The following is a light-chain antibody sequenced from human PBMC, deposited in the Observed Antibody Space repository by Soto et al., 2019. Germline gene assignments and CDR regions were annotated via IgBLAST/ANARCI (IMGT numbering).Light chain of an antibody. CDR3: QQAGT. J-gene: IGKJ3*01. CDR2: GAS. CDR1: QSVSSN. Sequence: EIVMTQSPATLSVSPGERATLSCRASQSVSSNLAWYQQKPVQAPRLLIYGASTMATGIPARFSGSGSGTEFTLTISSVQSEDFAVYYCQQAGTFGPGTKVDIK. V-gene: IGKV3-15*01.